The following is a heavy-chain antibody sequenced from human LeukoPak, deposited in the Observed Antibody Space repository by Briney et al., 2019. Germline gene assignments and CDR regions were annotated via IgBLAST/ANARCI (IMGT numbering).Heavy chain of an antibody. V-gene: IGHV3-66*01. J-gene: IGHJ4*02. CDR1: GFTDSSNY. Sequence: GGSLRLSCAASGFTDSSNYMSWVRQDPGEGLEWVSVVYSGDNTYYADSVKGRFIISRDKSESTLYLQMNSLRAEDTAVYYCASGRIPLYCSGSNCLGDDYWGQGTLVTLSS. D-gene: IGHD2-15*01. CDR2: VYSGDNT. CDR3: ASGRIPLYCSGSNCLGDDY.